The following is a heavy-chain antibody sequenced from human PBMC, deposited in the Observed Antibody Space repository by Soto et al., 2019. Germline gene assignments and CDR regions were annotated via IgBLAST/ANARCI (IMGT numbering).Heavy chain of an antibody. CDR1: GGSISSYY. D-gene: IGHD3-16*02. Sequence: SETLSLTCTVSGGSISSYYWSWIRQPPGKGLEWIGYIYYSGSTNYNPSLKSRVTISVDTSKNQFSLKLSSVTAADTAVYYCARAPRRGSYRYADAFDIWGQGTMVTVSS. CDR2: IYYSGST. CDR3: ARAPRRGSYRYADAFDI. V-gene: IGHV4-59*08. J-gene: IGHJ3*02.